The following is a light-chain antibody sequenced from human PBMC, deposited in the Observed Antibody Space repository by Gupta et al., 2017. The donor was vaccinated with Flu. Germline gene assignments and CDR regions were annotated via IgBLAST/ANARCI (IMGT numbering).Light chain of an antibody. CDR1: SIDVGGYDY. V-gene: IGLV2-14*01. CDR2: EVN. CDR3: SSYRKSDTVVV. Sequence: QSALTQPASVSGSPGQSIAISCTGTSIDVGGYDYVSWYQQHPGKAPELVIFEVNRRPSGVSDRFSGSKSGNTASLTISGLLAEDEAYYYCSSYRKSDTVVVFGGGTKLTVL. J-gene: IGLJ2*01.